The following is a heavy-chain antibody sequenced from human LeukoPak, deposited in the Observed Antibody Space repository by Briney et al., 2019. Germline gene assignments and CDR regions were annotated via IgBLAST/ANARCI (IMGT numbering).Heavy chain of an antibody. D-gene: IGHD1-26*01. J-gene: IGHJ4*02. Sequence: GGSLRLSCAASGFSVSRYWMSWVRQAPGEGREWVANIKQNESEKDYVDSVRGRFTISRDNAKNSLYLQMNSLRAEDTALYYCATYSGAHHKTFDDWGQGTLVTVSS. CDR1: GFSVSRYW. V-gene: IGHV3-7*03. CDR2: IKQNESEK. CDR3: ATYSGAHHKTFDD.